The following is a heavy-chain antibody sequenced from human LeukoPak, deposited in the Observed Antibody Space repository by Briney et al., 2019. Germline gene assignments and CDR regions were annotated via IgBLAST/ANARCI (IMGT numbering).Heavy chain of an antibody. CDR3: ARDRVLLYYYGMDV. J-gene: IGHJ6*02. CDR1: GFTFSRYA. Sequence: GGSLRLSCAASGFTFSRYAIHWIRQAPGKGLEWVAVISYDGSNKYYTDSVKGRFTISRDNSNNTLYLEMNSLRAEDTAVYYCARDRVLLYYYGMDVWGQGTTVTVSS. CDR2: ISYDGSNK. V-gene: IGHV3-30-3*01. D-gene: IGHD2/OR15-2a*01.